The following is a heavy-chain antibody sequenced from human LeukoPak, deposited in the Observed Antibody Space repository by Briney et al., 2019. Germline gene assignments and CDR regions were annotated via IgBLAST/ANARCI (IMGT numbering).Heavy chain of an antibody. CDR2: ISSGSSHI. CDR1: GFTFSSYS. Sequence: GGSLRLSCAASGFTFSSYSMNWVRQAPGKGQEWVSSISSGSSHINYADSVKGRFTISRDNAKNLLYLQMSSLRAEDTAVYYCARDDFSTHFDCWGQGTLVTVSS. CDR3: ARDDFSTHFDC. J-gene: IGHJ4*02. V-gene: IGHV3-21*01. D-gene: IGHD2-15*01.